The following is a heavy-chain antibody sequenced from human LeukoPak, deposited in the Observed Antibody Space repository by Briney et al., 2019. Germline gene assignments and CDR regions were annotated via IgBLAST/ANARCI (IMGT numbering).Heavy chain of an antibody. CDR1: GGSISSSSYY. Sequence: PSETLSLTCTVSGGSISSSSYYWGWIRQPPGKGLEWIGSIYYSGSTYYNPSLKSRVTISVDTSKNQFSLKLSSVTAADTAVYYWARRMVQLWSANWFEPWGQGTLVTVSS. CDR3: ARRMVQLWSANWFEP. V-gene: IGHV4-39*01. D-gene: IGHD5-18*01. J-gene: IGHJ5*02. CDR2: IYYSGST.